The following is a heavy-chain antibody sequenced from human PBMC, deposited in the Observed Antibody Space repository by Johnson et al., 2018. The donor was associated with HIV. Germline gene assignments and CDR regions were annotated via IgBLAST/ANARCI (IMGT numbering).Heavy chain of an antibody. CDR3: AKDTIAGVKGDSLI. CDR1: GFTFDDYG. CDR2: IHWNGGST. V-gene: IGHV3-20*04. Sequence: VQLVESGGRVVRPGGSLRLSCVASGFTFDDYGMSWVRQAPGKGLEWVSGIHWNGGSTGYAESVKGRFTISRDNAKNSLYLQMNSLRAEDTAVYYCAKDTIAGVKGDSLIWGQGTMVTVSS. J-gene: IGHJ3*02. D-gene: IGHD3-9*01.